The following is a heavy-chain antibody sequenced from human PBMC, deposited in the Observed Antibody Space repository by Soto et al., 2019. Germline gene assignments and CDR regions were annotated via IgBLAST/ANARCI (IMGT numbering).Heavy chain of an antibody. CDR3: ARGTTSDYWYYFGMDV. CDR2: IERDGSKK. J-gene: IGHJ6*02. CDR1: GFTFSRFW. Sequence: DVQLVESGGGLVQPGGSLRLSCAASGFTFSRFWMTWVRQGPGKGLEWVANIERDGSKKDYVDSVRGRFTISRDNAKNSLFLQMNNLGAEDTAVYYCARGTTSDYWYYFGMDVWGQGTTVTVSS. V-gene: IGHV3-7*01. D-gene: IGHD4-17*01.